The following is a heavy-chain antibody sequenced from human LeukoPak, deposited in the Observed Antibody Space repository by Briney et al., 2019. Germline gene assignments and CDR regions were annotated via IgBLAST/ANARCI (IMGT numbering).Heavy chain of an antibody. J-gene: IGHJ1*01. Sequence: PGGSLRLSCAASGFTFDDYGMSWVRQAPGKGLEWVSYISISGRTIYYADSVKGRFTISRDNAKNSLYLQMNSLRVEDTAVYYCAKDDDWGRYKHWGQGTLVTVSS. CDR1: GFTFDDYG. CDR3: AKDDDWGRYKH. D-gene: IGHD3-9*01. V-gene: IGHV3-11*01. CDR2: ISISGRTI.